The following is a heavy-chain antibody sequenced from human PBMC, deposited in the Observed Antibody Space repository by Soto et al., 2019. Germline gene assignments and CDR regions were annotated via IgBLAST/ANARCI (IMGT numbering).Heavy chain of an antibody. Sequence: GSLRLSCAASGFTFSSYSMNWVRQAPGKGLEWVSSISSSSSYIYYADSVKGRFTISRDNAKNSLYLQMNSLRAEDTAVYYCASTYSNYGWFDPWGQGTLVTVSS. J-gene: IGHJ5*02. D-gene: IGHD4-4*01. CDR1: GFTFSSYS. V-gene: IGHV3-21*01. CDR3: ASTYSNYGWFDP. CDR2: ISSSSSYI.